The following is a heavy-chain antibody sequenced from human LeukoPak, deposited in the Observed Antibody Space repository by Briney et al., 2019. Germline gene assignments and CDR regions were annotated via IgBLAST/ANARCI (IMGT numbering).Heavy chain of an antibody. CDR3: ARDRINMMVLGHDSGLDC. CDR1: GFSISDYG. CDR2: VSYDGGHK. V-gene: IGHV3-30*03. Sequence: GGSLRLSCVGSGFSISDYGIHWVRQAPGKGLEWVAVVSYDGGHKYYADSVKGRFTISRDTSSDTVSLQMNSLRVEDTALYYCARDRINMMVLGHDSGLDCWGQGTLVTVSS. J-gene: IGHJ4*02. D-gene: IGHD3-22*01.